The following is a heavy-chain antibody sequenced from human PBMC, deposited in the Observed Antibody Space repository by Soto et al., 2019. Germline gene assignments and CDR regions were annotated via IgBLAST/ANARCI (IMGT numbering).Heavy chain of an antibody. J-gene: IGHJ4*02. CDR1: GGSISSSSYY. D-gene: IGHD3-22*01. V-gene: IGHV4-39*01. Sequence: QLQLQESGPGLVKPSETLSLTCTVSGGSISSSSYYWGWIRQPPGKGLEWIGSIYYSGSTYYNPSLKSRVTTSVDTSKNQFSLKLSSVTAADTAVYYCASARGYYDSSGYYYHYWGQGTLVTVSS. CDR2: IYYSGST. CDR3: ASARGYYDSSGYYYHY.